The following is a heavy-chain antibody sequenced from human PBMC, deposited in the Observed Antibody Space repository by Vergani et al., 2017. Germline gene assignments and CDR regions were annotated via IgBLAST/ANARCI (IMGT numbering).Heavy chain of an antibody. V-gene: IGHV1-69*08. J-gene: IGHJ5*02. CDR2: IIPILGIA. D-gene: IGHD3-10*01. CDR3: ARDPYYYGSGDWFDP. Sequence: QVQLVQSGAEVKKPGSSVKVSCKASGGTFSSYTISWVRQAPGQGLEWMGRIIPILGIANYAQKLQGRVTMTTDTSTSTAYMELRSLRSDDTAVYYCARDPYYYGSGDWFDPWGQGTLVTVSS. CDR1: GGTFSSYT.